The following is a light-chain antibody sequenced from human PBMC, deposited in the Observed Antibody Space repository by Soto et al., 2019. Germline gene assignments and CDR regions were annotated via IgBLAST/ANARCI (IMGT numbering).Light chain of an antibody. V-gene: IGKV1-5*03. CDR1: QTISSW. J-gene: IGKJ1*01. Sequence: DIQMTKSPSTLSASVGDRVTITCRASQTISSWLAWYQQKPGKAPKLLIYKASIIESGVPSRFSGSGSGTEFTPTIINLQPADFATFYCQEYDTYSTFGQGTKVDIK. CDR3: QEYDTYST. CDR2: KAS.